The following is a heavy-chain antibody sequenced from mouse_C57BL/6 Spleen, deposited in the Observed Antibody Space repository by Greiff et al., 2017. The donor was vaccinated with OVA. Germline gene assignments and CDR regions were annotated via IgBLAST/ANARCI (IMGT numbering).Heavy chain of an antibody. CDR2: ISGGGGNT. CDR1: GFTFSSYT. V-gene: IGHV5-9*01. CDR3: ARQVPHYFDY. J-gene: IGHJ2*01. Sequence: EVKLMESGGGLVKPGGSLKLSCAASGFTFSSYTMSWVRQTPEKRLEWVATISGGGGNTYYPDSVKGRFTISRDNAKNTLYLQMSSLRSEDTALYYCARQVPHYFDYWGQGTTLTVSS.